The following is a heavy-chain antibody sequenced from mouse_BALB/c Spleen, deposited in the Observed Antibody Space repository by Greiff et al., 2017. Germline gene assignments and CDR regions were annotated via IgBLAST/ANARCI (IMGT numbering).Heavy chain of an antibody. D-gene: IGHD3-3*01. CDR1: GYTFTDYA. V-gene: IGHV1S137*01. J-gene: IGHJ3*01. CDR3: ARRDVGFAY. Sequence: VQGVESGAELVRPGVSVKISCKGSGYTFTDYAMHWVKQSHAKSLEWIGVISTYYGDASYNQKFKGKATMTVDKSSSTAYMELARLTSEDSAIYYCARRDVGFAYWGQGTLVTVSA. CDR2: ISTYYGDA.